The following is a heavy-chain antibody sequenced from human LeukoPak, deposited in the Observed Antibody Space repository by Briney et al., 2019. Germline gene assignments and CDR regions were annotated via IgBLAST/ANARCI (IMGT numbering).Heavy chain of an antibody. D-gene: IGHD4-17*01. CDR1: GFTFSDHY. Sequence: GGSLRLSCAASGFTFSDHYMDWVRQAPGKGLEWVSSISTSSSYIYYADSVKGRFTISRNNPKNSLYLQMNSLRAEDTAVYYCARNRGDPSYFDYWGQGTLVTVSS. V-gene: IGHV3-21*01. J-gene: IGHJ4*02. CDR3: ARNRGDPSYFDY. CDR2: ISTSSSYI.